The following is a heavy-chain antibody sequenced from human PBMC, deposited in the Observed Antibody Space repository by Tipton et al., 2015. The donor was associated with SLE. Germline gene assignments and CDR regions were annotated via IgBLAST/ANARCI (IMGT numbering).Heavy chain of an antibody. V-gene: IGHV1-69*05. CDR1: GGTFSSYA. CDR2: IIPIFGTA. D-gene: IGHD6-19*01. J-gene: IGHJ4*02. CDR3: ARDVGYSSGWLDY. Sequence: QSGPEVKKPGSSVKVSCKASGGTFSSYAISWVRQAPGQGLEWMGGIIPIFGTANYAQKFQGRVTMTTDTSTSTAYMELRSLRSDDTAVYYCARDVGYSSGWLDYWGQGTLVTVSS.